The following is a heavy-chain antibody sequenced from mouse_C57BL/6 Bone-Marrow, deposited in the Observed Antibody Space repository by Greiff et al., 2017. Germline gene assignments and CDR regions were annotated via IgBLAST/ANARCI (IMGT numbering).Heavy chain of an antibody. CDR2: ISYDGSN. V-gene: IGHV3-6*01. J-gene: IGHJ3*01. CDR1: GYSITSGYY. Sequence: ESGPGLVKPSQPLSLTCSVTGYSITSGYYWNWIRQFPGNKLEWMGYISYDGSNNYNPSLKNRISITRDTSKNQFFLKLNSVTTEDTATYYCARDSSGFWFAYWGQGTLVTVSA. CDR3: ARDSSGFWFAY. D-gene: IGHD3-2*02.